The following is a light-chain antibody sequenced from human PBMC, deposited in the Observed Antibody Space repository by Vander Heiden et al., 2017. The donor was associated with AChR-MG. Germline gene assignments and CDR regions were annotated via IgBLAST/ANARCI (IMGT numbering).Light chain of an antibody. CDR1: QSVSSN. J-gene: IGKJ2*01. V-gene: IGKV3-15*01. CDR2: GAS. Sequence: EIVMTQSPATLSVSPGERATLSCRASQSVSSNLAWYQQKFGQAPRLLIYGASTRATGIPARFSGSGSGTEFTLTISSLQSEDFAVYYCHHYNNWPYTFGQGTKLEIK. CDR3: HHYNNWPYT.